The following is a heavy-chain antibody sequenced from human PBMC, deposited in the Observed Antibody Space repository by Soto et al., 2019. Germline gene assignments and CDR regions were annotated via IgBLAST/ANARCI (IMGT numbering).Heavy chain of an antibody. CDR1: GYTLTELS. CDR3: ATHRVDTAMDGAYDY. J-gene: IGHJ4*02. CDR2: FDPEDGET. Sequence: ASVKVSCKASGYTLTELSMHWVRQAPGKGLEWMGGFDPEDGETIYAQKFQGRVTMTEDTSTDTAYMELSSLRSEDTAVYYCATHRVDTAMDGAYDYWGQGTLVTVSS. D-gene: IGHD5-18*01. V-gene: IGHV1-24*01.